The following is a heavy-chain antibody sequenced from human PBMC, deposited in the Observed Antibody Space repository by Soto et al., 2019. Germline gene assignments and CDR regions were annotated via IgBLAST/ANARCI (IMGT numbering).Heavy chain of an antibody. J-gene: IGHJ4*02. V-gene: IGHV1-69*06. CDR2: IIPIFGTA. Sequence: SVKVSCKASGGTFSSYAISWVRQATGQGLEWMGGIIPIFGTANYAQKFQGRVTITADKSTSTAYLEWGRLKASDTAMYYCARHDSNGDFDFWGQGTQVTVSS. CDR3: ARHDSNGDFDF. D-gene: IGHD2-8*01. CDR1: GGTFSSYA.